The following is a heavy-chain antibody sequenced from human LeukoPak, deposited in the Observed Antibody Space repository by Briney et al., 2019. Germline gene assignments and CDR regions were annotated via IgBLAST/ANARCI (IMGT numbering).Heavy chain of an antibody. J-gene: IGHJ5*02. V-gene: IGHV1-2*02. CDR1: GYTFTGYY. CDR2: INLNSGGT. Sequence: ASVTVSCKASGYTFTGYYMHGVRQAPRRGREGMGWINLNSGGTNNAQKFQARVTMTRDTSISTAYMELSRLRSDDTAVYYCARDRSKVVAATRKDPWFDPWGQGTLVTVPS. CDR3: ARDRSKVVAATRKDPWFDP. D-gene: IGHD2-15*01.